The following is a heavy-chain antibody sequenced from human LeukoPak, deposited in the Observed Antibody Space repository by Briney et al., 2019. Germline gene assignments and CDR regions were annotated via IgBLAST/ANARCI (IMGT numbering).Heavy chain of an antibody. V-gene: IGHV3-69-1*02. CDR3: ARYASFKYSGTYYYDY. D-gene: IGHD1-26*01. J-gene: IGHJ4*02. Sequence: PGGSLRLSCAASGFTFSSYWMSRVRQAPGKGLEWVSSIDSYNSIYYADSLKGRFTISRDNAKNSLYLQMNSLRAEDTAIYYCARYASFKYSGTYYYDYWGQGTLVSVSS. CDR1: GFTFSSYW. CDR2: IDSYNSI.